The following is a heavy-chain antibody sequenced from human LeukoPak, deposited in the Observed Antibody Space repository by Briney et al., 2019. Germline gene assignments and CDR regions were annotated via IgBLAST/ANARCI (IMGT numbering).Heavy chain of an antibody. Sequence: SETLSLTCTVSDGSISSSSYYWGWIRQPPGKGLEWIGSIYYSGSTYYNPSLKSRVTISVDTSKNQFSLKLSSVTAADTAVYYCARNRWNDREFDYWGQGTLVTVSS. CDR3: ARNRWNDREFDY. CDR1: DGSISSSSYY. J-gene: IGHJ4*02. V-gene: IGHV4-39*07. D-gene: IGHD1-1*01. CDR2: IYYSGST.